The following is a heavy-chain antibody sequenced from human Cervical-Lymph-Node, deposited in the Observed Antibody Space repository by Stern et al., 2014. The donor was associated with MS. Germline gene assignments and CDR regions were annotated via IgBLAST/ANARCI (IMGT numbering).Heavy chain of an antibody. D-gene: IGHD1-1*01. V-gene: IGHV4-34*01. CDR3: ARTVAVQRIGAFDI. CDR2: INHSGST. CDR1: GGSFSGYY. J-gene: IGHJ3*02. Sequence: QVQLQQWGAGLLKPSETLSLTCAVYGGSFSGYYWSWIRQPPGKGLEWIGEINHSGSTNYNPSLKSRFPISVDTSKNQFSLKLSSVTAADTAVYYCARTVAVQRIGAFDIWGQGTMVTVSS.